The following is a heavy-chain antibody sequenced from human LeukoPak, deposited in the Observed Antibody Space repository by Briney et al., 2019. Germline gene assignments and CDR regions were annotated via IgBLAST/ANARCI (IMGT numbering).Heavy chain of an antibody. CDR2: ISWNSGSI. Sequence: GGSLRLSCAASGFTFDDYAMHWVRQAPGKGLEWVSGISWNSGSIGYADSVKGRFTISRDNAKNSLYLQMNSLRAEDTAVYYCARDTYYYGSGSVFLFDYWGQGTLVTVSS. D-gene: IGHD3-10*01. V-gene: IGHV3-9*01. CDR3: ARDTYYYGSGSVFLFDY. J-gene: IGHJ4*02. CDR1: GFTFDDYA.